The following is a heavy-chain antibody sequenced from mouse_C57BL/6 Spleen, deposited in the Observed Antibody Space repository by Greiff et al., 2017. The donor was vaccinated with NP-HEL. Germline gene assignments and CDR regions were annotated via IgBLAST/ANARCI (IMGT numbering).Heavy chain of an antibody. CDR1: GFSLTSYG. CDR2: IWGGGST. CDR3: AKRDGSSYSYAMDY. J-gene: IGHJ4*01. V-gene: IGHV2-9*01. D-gene: IGHD1-1*01. Sequence: VKLMESGPGLVAPSQSLSITCTVSGFSLTSYGVDWVRQPPGKGLEWLGVIWGGGSTNYNSAPMSRLSISKDNSKNQVCLKMNSLQTDDTAMYYCAKRDGSSYSYAMDYWGQGTSVTVSS.